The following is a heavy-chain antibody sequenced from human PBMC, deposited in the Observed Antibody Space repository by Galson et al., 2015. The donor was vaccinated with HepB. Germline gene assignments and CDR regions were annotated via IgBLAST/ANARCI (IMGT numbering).Heavy chain of an antibody. CDR1: GFTFYSYS. CDR2: IYSTSDSYT. CDR3: ARTDYGANSRQYDY. Sequence: SLRLSCAGSGFTFYSYSLNWVRQAPGRGLEWVASIYSTSDSYTNYSPSFQGHVTISADKSASTVFLQWSSLKASDTAMYYCARTDYGANSRQYDYWGQGTLVTVSS. V-gene: IGHV5-10-1*01. J-gene: IGHJ4*02. D-gene: IGHD4-23*01.